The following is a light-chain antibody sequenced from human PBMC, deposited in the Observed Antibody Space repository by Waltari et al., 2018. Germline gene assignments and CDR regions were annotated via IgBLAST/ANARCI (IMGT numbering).Light chain of an antibody. CDR1: QNVSSN. CDR3: QQYKNWPPYT. Sequence: EIVMTQSPATLSVSPGERATPSCSASQNVSSNLAWYQQEPGQAPRLLIYGTSTRATGIPARFSGSGSGTEFTLTIGSLQSEDFAVYYCQQYKNWPPYTFGQGTKLEIK. CDR2: GTS. V-gene: IGKV3D-15*01. J-gene: IGKJ2*01.